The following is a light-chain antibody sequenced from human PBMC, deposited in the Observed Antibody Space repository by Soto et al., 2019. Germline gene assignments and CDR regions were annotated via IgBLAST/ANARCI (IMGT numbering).Light chain of an antibody. CDR1: SSDVGAYNY. Sequence: QTVVTQPASVSGSPGQSITFSCTGTSSDVGAYNYVSWYQQHPGKAPKLIIFEVSNRPSGVSNRFSGSKSGNTASLTISGLQAEDEADYYCTSYTSISTLHVVFGGGTKVTVL. CDR2: EVS. J-gene: IGLJ2*01. V-gene: IGLV2-14*01. CDR3: TSYTSISTLHVV.